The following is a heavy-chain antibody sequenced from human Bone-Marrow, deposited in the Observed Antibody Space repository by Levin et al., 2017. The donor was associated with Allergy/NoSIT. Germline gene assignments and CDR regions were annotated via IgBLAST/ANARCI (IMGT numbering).Heavy chain of an antibody. V-gene: IGHV3-74*03. CDR1: GFTFNVYW. J-gene: IGHJ4*02. Sequence: PSETLSLTCAASGFTFNVYWMHWVRQAPGKGLVWVSRIDGDGHGTKYADSVEGRFTISRDNAKNTLYLQMNSLRDEDTAMYYCARSSYPYYFDYWGQGTLVAVSS. CDR2: IDGDGHGT. CDR3: ARSSYPYYFDY. D-gene: IGHD3-16*02.